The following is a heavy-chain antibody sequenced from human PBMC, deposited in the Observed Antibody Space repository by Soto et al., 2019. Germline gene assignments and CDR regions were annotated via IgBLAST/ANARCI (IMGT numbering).Heavy chain of an antibody. V-gene: IGHV4-34*01. CDR2: INHSGST. J-gene: IGHJ5*02. CDR1: GGSFSGYY. Sequence: ETLSLTCAVYGGSFSGYYWSWIRQPPGKGLEWIGEINHSGSTNYNPSLKSRVTISVDTSKNQFSLKLSSVTAADTAVYYCARGQKQYSSSSYWFDPWGQGTLVTVSS. CDR3: ARGQKQYSSSSYWFDP. D-gene: IGHD6-6*01.